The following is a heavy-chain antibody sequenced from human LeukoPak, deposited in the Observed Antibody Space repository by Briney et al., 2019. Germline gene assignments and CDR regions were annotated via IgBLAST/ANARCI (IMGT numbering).Heavy chain of an antibody. Sequence: ASVKVSCKASGYTFTSYDINWVRQATGQGLEWMGWMNPNSGNTGYAQKFQGRVTMTRNTSISTAYMELSSLRSEDTAVYYCARSGVVMTGALSDFDYWGQGTLVTVSS. CDR3: ARSGVVMTGALSDFDY. V-gene: IGHV1-8*01. D-gene: IGHD3-9*01. CDR1: GYTFTSYD. CDR2: MNPNSGNT. J-gene: IGHJ4*02.